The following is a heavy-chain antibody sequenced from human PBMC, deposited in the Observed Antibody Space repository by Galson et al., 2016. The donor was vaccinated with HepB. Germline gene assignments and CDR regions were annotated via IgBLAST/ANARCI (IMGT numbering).Heavy chain of an antibody. CDR3: ARDVQYRFDS. CDR2: ISTYSGNT. CDR1: GYTFTNNG. J-gene: IGHJ4*02. V-gene: IGHV1-18*01. Sequence: SVKVSCKASGYTFTNNGISWVRQAPGQGLEWMGWISTYSGNTKYAQKFQGGLTLAPDSSTTTAYMELRSLRFDDTALYYCARDVQYRFDSWGQGTLVTVSS. D-gene: IGHD2/OR15-2a*01.